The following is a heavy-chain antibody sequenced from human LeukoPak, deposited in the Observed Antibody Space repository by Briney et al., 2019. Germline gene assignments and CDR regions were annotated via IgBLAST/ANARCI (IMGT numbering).Heavy chain of an antibody. V-gene: IGHV1-8*03. CDR3: ARGITIFGVAPGGY. Sequence: ASVKVSCKASGYTFTSYDINWVRQATGQGLEWMGWMNPNSGNTGYAQKFQGRVTITRNTSISTAYTELSSLRSEDTAVYYCARGITIFGVAPGGYWGQGTLVTVSS. D-gene: IGHD3-3*01. CDR1: GYTFTSYD. CDR2: MNPNSGNT. J-gene: IGHJ4*02.